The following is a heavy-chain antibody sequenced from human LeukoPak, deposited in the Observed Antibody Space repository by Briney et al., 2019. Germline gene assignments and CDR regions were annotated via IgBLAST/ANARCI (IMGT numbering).Heavy chain of an antibody. Sequence: SETLSLTCTVSGGSISSYYWSWIRQPPGKGLEWIGYIYYSGSTNYNPSLKSRVTISVDTSKNQFSLKLSSVTAADTAVYYCARAHGGITMVRGALDYWAREPWSPSPQ. D-gene: IGHD3-10*01. CDR1: GGSISSYY. CDR3: ARAHGGITMVRGALDY. CDR2: IYYSGST. J-gene: IGHJ4*02. V-gene: IGHV4-59*12.